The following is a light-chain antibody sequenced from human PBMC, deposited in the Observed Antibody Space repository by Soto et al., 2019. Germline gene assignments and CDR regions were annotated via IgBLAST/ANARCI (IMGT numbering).Light chain of an antibody. CDR3: AAWDDRLNQWL. CDR1: SSNIGNGA. J-gene: IGLJ2*01. CDR2: STK. Sequence: QSVLTQPPSASGTPGQRVTMSCSGGSSNIGNGAVNWYQQLPGTAPRLLIYSTKQRPSGVPHRLSGSKSGTAASLAVNGLHSGDEADYFCAAWDDRLNQWLFGGGTKLTVL. V-gene: IGLV1-44*01.